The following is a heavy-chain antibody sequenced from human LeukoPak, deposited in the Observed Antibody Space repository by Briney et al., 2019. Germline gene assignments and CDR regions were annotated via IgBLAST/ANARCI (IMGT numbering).Heavy chain of an antibody. Sequence: SETLSLTCTVSGGSISGYYWSWIRQPPGKGLEWIGTIYHSGSTYYNPSLKSRVTISVDTSKNQFSLKLSSVTAADTAVYYCARERGDNWNVGPWGQGTLVTVSS. CDR3: ARERGDNWNVGP. CDR1: GGSISGYY. V-gene: IGHV4-38-2*02. D-gene: IGHD1-20*01. CDR2: IYHSGST. J-gene: IGHJ5*02.